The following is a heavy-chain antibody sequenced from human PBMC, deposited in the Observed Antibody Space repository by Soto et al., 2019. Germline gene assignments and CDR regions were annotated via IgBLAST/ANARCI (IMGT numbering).Heavy chain of an antibody. CDR2: IFYSGST. D-gene: IGHD6-13*01. V-gene: IGHV4-59*01. J-gene: IGHJ4*02. CDR3: ARKDITAAGGFEY. Sequence: SETLSLTCTVSGDSITRFYWSWIRQPPGKGLEWIGYIFYSGSTKYNSSLKSRVTISVDMFKNQFSLKVTSVTAADTAVYYCARKDITAAGGFEYWGQGALVTVYS. CDR1: GDSITRFY.